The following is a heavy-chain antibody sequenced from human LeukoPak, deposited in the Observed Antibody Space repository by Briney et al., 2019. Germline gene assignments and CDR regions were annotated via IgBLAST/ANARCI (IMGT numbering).Heavy chain of an antibody. CDR3: ARTQHDYGDYRNWFDP. D-gene: IGHD4-17*01. CDR1: GFTFSSYW. J-gene: IGHJ5*02. V-gene: IGHV3-7*01. Sequence: GGSLRLSCAASGFTFSSYWMSWVRQAPGKGLEGVANIEQDGSEKYYVDSVKGRFTISRDNAKNSLYLQMNSLRAEDTAVYYCARTQHDYGDYRNWFDPWGQGTLVTVSS. CDR2: IEQDGSEK.